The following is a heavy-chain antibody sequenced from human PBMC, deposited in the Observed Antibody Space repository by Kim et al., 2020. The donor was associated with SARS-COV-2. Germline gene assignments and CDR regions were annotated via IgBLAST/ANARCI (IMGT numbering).Heavy chain of an antibody. CDR3: AREGEVLRRGTFAI. CDR2: VFYGGA. D-gene: IGHD3-16*01. CDR1: GDSISNYY. J-gene: IGHJ3*02. V-gene: IGHV4-59*01. Sequence: SETLSLTCTVSGDSISNYYYSWIRQSPGKGLEWIGNVFYGGANYNPSFKRRVSISVDMSKNHLSLKVNSVSAADTAVYYCAREGEVLRRGTFAIWGQG.